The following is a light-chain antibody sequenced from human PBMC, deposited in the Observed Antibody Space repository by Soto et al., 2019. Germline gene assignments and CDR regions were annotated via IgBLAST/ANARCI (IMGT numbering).Light chain of an antibody. CDR1: SSDIGSNP. CDR2: RDN. CDR3: SAWDDNIYGPV. Sequence: QSVLTQPPSASGTPGQRVAISCSVGSSDIGSNPVNWYLHLPGAAPKLLIYRDNQRPSGVPDRFSGSKSGTSASLTISGLQSADEADYFCSAWDDNIYGPVFGGGTKVTVL. V-gene: IGLV1-44*01. J-gene: IGLJ2*01.